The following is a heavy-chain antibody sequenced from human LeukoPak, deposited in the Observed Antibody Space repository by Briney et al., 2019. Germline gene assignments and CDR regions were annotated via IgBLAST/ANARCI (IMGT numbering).Heavy chain of an antibody. Sequence: PSETLSLTCAAYGGSFSGYYWSWIRQPPGRGLEWIGSVYYSGSTYYNPSLKSRVTISVDTSKNQFSLKLSSVTAADTAVYYCARRGGKQYSSSWYNWFDPWGQGTLVTVSS. CDR1: GGSFSGYY. V-gene: IGHV4-34*01. J-gene: IGHJ5*02. CDR2: VYYSGST. D-gene: IGHD6-13*01. CDR3: ARRGGKQYSSSWYNWFDP.